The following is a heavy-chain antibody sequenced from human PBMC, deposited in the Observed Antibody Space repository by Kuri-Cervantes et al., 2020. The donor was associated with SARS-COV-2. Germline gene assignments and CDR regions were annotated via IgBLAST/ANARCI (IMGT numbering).Heavy chain of an antibody. CDR3: ARGPLYYYGSGSFKASLDYYYYGMDV. CDR2: IYYSGST. CDR1: GGSISSSSYY. V-gene: IGHV4-39*07. Sequence: SETLSLTCTVSGGSISSSSYYWGWIRQPPGKGLEWIGSIYYSGSTYYNPSLKSRVTISVDTSKNQFSLKLSSVTAADTAVYYCARGPLYYYGSGSFKASLDYYYYGMDVWGQGTAVTVSS. D-gene: IGHD3-10*01. J-gene: IGHJ6*02.